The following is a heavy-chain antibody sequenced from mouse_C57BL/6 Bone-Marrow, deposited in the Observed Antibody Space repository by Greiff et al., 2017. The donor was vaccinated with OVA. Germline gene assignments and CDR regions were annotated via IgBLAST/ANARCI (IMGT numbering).Heavy chain of an antibody. D-gene: IGHD1-1*01. CDR3: ARSTVVEGGNAMDY. Sequence: EVMLVESEGGLVQPGSSMKLSCTASGFTFSDYYMAWVRQVPEKGLEWVANINYDGSSTYYLDSLKSRFIISRDNAKNILYLQMSSLKSEDTATYYCARSTVVEGGNAMDYWGQGTSVTVSS. CDR2: INYDGSST. V-gene: IGHV5-16*01. CDR1: GFTFSDYY. J-gene: IGHJ4*01.